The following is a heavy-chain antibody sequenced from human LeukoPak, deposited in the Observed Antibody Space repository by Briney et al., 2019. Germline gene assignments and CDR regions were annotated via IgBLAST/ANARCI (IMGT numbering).Heavy chain of an antibody. CDR1: GYTFTGYY. CDR3: ARASGSYYNSYAFDI. CDR2: INPNSGGT. Sequence: ASVKVSCKASGYTFTGYYMHWVGQAPGQGLEWMGWINPNSGGTNYAQTFQGRVTMTRDTSISTAYMELSRLRSDDTAVYYCARASGSYYNSYAFDIWGQGTMVTVSS. J-gene: IGHJ3*02. V-gene: IGHV1-2*02. D-gene: IGHD3-10*01.